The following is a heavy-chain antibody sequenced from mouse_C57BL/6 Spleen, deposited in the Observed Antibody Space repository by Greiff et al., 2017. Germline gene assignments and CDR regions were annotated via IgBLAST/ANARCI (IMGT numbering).Heavy chain of an antibody. J-gene: IGHJ4*01. CDR3: ARGATMVTTLYYYAMDY. V-gene: IGHV1-50*01. Sequence: QVQLQQPGAELVKPGASVKLSCKASGYTFTSYWMQWVKQRPGQGLEWIGEIDPSDSYTNYNQKFKGKATLTVDTSSSTAYMQLSSLTSEDSAVYYCARGATMVTTLYYYAMDYWGQGTSVTVSS. D-gene: IGHD2-1*01. CDR1: GYTFTSYW. CDR2: IDPSDSYT.